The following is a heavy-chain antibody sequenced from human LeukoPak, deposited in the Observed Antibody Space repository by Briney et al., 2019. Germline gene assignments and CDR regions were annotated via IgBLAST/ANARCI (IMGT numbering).Heavy chain of an antibody. J-gene: IGHJ5*02. Sequence: PSETLSLTCSVSGGSISRSSYYWGWIRQPPGKGLEWIGSLYNTENTYYNPSLQSRVTISVDTSKNQFSLKLSSVTAADTAVYYCARCAHHIAARPAWFDPWGQGTLVTVSS. V-gene: IGHV4-39*07. CDR1: GGSISRSSYY. CDR2: LYNTENT. D-gene: IGHD6-6*01. CDR3: ARCAHHIAARPAWFDP.